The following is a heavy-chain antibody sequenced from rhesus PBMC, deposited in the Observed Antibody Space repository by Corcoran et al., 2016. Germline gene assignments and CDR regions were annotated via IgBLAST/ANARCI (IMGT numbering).Heavy chain of an antibody. CDR1: GGSISSNY. D-gene: IGHD3-34*01. J-gene: IGHJ5-2*02. CDR3: ARVGGYNSLDV. Sequence: QLQLQESGPGLVKPSETLSLTCAVSGGSISSNYRSWIRQPPGKGLKWIGRISGGGGRPAYNPSIKSRVTVSTDTSKNVFSLTLSSVTAADTAVYYCARVGGYNSLDVWGRGVLFTVSS. V-gene: IGHV4-173*01. CDR2: ISGGGGRP.